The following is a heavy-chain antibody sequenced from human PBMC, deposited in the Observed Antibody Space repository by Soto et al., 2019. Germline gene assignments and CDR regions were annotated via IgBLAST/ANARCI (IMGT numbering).Heavy chain of an antibody. V-gene: IGHV3-49*03. CDR3: TTGYCSSTSCYTNWFDP. D-gene: IGHD2-2*01. J-gene: IGHJ5*02. Sequence: GGSLRLSCTASGFTFGDYAMSWFRQAPGKGLEWVGFIRSKAYGGTTEYAASVKGRFTISRDDSKSIAYPQMNSLKTEDTAVYYCTTGYCSSTSCYTNWFDPWGQGTLVTVSS. CDR1: GFTFGDYA. CDR2: IRSKAYGGTT.